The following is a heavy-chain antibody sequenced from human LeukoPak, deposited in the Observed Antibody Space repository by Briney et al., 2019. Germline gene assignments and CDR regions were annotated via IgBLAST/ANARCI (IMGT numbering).Heavy chain of an antibody. J-gene: IGHJ4*02. Sequence: ASVKISCKTSGYIFSTYYMHWVRQAPGQGLEWMGIIDPSGGNTSYAQKFQGRVTMTRDTSTSTVYMELSSLRSEDTAVYYCARDVSDCSGGSCYSYFDYWGQGTLVTVSS. CDR2: IDPSGGNT. CDR1: GYIFSTYY. CDR3: ARDVSDCSGGSCYSYFDY. D-gene: IGHD2-15*01. V-gene: IGHV1-46*01.